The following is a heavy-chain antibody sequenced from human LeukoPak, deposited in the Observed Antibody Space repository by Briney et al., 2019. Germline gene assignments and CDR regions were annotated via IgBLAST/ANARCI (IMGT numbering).Heavy chain of an antibody. D-gene: IGHD7-27*01. V-gene: IGHV3-74*01. CDR1: GFTFSGYW. J-gene: IGHJ4*02. Sequence: GGSLRLSCAASGFTFSGYWMYWVRQAPGKGLVWVSLINSDGSSTNYADSVKGRFTISRDNAKNTLYPQVNSLRADDTAVYYCARHLGTYSDHWGQGTLVTVSS. CDR3: ARHLGTYSDH. CDR2: INSDGSST.